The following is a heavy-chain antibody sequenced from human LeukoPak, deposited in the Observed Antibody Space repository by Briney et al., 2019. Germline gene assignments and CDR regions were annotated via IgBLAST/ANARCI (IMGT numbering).Heavy chain of an antibody. J-gene: IGHJ4*02. Sequence: PGGSLRLSCAASGFTFSSSGMHWVRQAPGKGLEWVAFIRFDGSNKYYADSVKGRFTISRDNSKNTLYLQMNSLRAEDTAVYYCAKDGPYDFWSGYAFDYWGQGTLVTVSS. CDR3: AKDGPYDFWSGYAFDY. V-gene: IGHV3-30*02. D-gene: IGHD3-3*01. CDR2: IRFDGSNK. CDR1: GFTFSSSG.